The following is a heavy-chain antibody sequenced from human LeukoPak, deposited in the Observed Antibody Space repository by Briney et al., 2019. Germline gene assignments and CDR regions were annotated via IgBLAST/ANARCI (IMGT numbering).Heavy chain of an antibody. CDR2: IIPIFGTA. Sequence: SVKVSCKASGGTFSSYAISWVRQAPGQGLEWMGGIIPIFGTANYAQKFQGRVTITTDESTSTAYMELSSLRSEDTAVYYCARGAPSGQCDFWSGYYPNDAFDIWGQGTMVTVSS. CDR1: GGTFSSYA. J-gene: IGHJ3*02. V-gene: IGHV1-69*05. CDR3: ARGAPSGQCDFWSGYYPNDAFDI. D-gene: IGHD3-3*01.